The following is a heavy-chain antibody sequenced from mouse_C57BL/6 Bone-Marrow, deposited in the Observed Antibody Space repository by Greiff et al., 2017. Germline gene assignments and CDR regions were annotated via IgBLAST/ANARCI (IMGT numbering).Heavy chain of an antibody. V-gene: IGHV1-64*01. Sequence: QVQLQQSGAELVKPGASVKLSCKASGYTFTSYWMHWVKQRPGQGLEWIGMIHPNSGSTNYNEKFKSKATLTVDKSSSTAYMQLSSLTSEDSAVYYCARCYYYGLDYWGQGTTLTVSS. CDR2: IHPNSGST. CDR1: GYTFTSYW. D-gene: IGHD1-1*01. CDR3: ARCYYYGLDY. J-gene: IGHJ2*01.